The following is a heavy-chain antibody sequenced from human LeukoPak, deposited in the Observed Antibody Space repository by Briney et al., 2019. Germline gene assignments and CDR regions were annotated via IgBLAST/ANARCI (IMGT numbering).Heavy chain of an antibody. V-gene: IGHV4-59*01. CDR1: GGSISTYY. J-gene: IGHJ4*02. CDR2: FFNYRGGDS. CDR3: ETSTAYRPFDA. D-gene: IGHD1-1*01. Sequence: SATLSLTCSVSGGSISTYYMSWIRQAPGKGLEWIGYFFNYRGGDSQDNHSHNSRVTTSIDTSNNQVSLRLPSVTATDTAVYYCETSTAYRPFDAWGQGTLVTVSA.